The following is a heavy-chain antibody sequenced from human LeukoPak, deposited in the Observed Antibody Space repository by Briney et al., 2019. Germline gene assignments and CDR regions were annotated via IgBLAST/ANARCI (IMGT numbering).Heavy chain of an antibody. CDR2: ISWNSGSI. J-gene: IGHJ6*02. V-gene: IGHV3-9*01. Sequence: PGGSLRLSCAASGFTFDDYAMHWVRQAPGKGLEWVSGISWNSGSIGYADSVKGRFTISRDNAKNSLYLQMNSLRAEDTALYYCAKELGSGSYPTDYYGMDVWGQGTTVTVSS. CDR1: GFTFDDYA. D-gene: IGHD3-10*01. CDR3: AKELGSGSYPTDYYGMDV.